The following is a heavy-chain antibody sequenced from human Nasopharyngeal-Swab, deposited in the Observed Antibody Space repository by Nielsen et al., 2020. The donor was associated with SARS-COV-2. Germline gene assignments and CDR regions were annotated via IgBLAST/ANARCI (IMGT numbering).Heavy chain of an antibody. CDR2: INSDGSST. Sequence: GGSLRLSCAASGFTFNSYSMHWVRQAPGKGLVWVSRINSDGSSTSYADSVKGRFTISRDNAKNTLYLQMNSLRAEDTAVYYCARAGRYQLQTHPFDYWGQGTLVTVSS. CDR1: GFTFNSYS. D-gene: IGHD2-2*01. CDR3: ARAGRYQLQTHPFDY. J-gene: IGHJ4*02. V-gene: IGHV3-74*01.